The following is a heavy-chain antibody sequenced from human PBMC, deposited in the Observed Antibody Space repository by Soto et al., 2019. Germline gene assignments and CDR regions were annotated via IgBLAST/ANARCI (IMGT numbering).Heavy chain of an antibody. D-gene: IGHD3-3*01. CDR2: IIPISGTA. Sequence: QVQLVQSGAEVKKPGSSVKVSCKASGGTFSSYAISWVRQAPGQGLEWMGGIIPISGTANYAQKFQGRVTITADESTSTAYMELSSLRSEDTAVYYCARADITIFGVVIPNYYYYGMDVWGQGTTVTVSS. CDR1: GGTFSSYA. CDR3: ARADITIFGVVIPNYYYYGMDV. V-gene: IGHV1-69*01. J-gene: IGHJ6*02.